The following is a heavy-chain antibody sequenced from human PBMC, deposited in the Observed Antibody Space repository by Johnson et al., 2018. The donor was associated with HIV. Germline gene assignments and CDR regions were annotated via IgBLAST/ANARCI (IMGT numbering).Heavy chain of an antibody. CDR3: ATRGVTDWGGAFDI. CDR2: VNWNADTT. V-gene: IGHV3-20*04. CDR1: GFNLDDYG. D-gene: IGHD3/OR15-3a*01. J-gene: IGHJ3*02. Sequence: VQLVESGGTVVRPGGSLRLSCVASGFNLDDYGMSWVRQAPGKGLEWVSGVNWNADTTGYADSVQGRFTISRDNAKNSLYLQINNLRAEDTAVYYCATRGVTDWGGAFDIWGQGTMLTVSS.